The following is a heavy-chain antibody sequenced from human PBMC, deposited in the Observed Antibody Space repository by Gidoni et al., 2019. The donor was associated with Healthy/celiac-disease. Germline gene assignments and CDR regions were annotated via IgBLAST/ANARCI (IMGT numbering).Heavy chain of an antibody. CDR2: ISYDGSNK. CDR1: SSYG. J-gene: IGHJ4*02. V-gene: IGHV3-30*18. Sequence: SSYGMHWVRQAPGKGLEWVAVISYDGSNKYYADSVKGRFTISRDNSKNTLYLQMNSLRAEDTAVYYCAKDDYYGSGSQTRPLGYWGQGTLVTVSS. CDR3: AKDDYYGSGSQTRPLGY. D-gene: IGHD3-10*01.